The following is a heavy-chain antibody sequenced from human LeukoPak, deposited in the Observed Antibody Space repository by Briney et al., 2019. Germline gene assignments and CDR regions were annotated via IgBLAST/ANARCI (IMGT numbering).Heavy chain of an antibody. CDR1: GGSISDYY. D-gene: IGHD1-26*01. CDR3: ARSTTSGLLGGYLDD. CDR2: IYYSGSN. J-gene: IGHJ4*02. Sequence: SETLSLTCSVSGGSISDYYWSWIRQPPGKGLEWIGYIYYSGSNTYNPSLESRAVISVDTSKNHFSLTLSFVTVADTAVYYCARSTTSGLLGGYLDDWGRGALVTVSS. V-gene: IGHV4-59*01.